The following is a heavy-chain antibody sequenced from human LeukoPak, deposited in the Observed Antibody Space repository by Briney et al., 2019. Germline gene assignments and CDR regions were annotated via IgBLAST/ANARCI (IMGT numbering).Heavy chain of an antibody. D-gene: IGHD2-2*01. J-gene: IGHJ5*02. V-gene: IGHV1-2*02. CDR3: AREEEGCSSTSCYVKFDP. Sequence: ASVKVSCKASGYTFTGYYMHWVRHAPGQGLEWMGWINPNSGGTNYAQKFQGRVTMTRDTSISTAYMELSRLRSDDTAVYYCAREEEGCSSTSCYVKFDPWGQGTLVTVSS. CDR2: INPNSGGT. CDR1: GYTFTGYY.